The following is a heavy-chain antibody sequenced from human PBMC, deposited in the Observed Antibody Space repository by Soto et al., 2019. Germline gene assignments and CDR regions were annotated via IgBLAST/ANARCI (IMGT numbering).Heavy chain of an antibody. CDR3: ARGGGVYYFDY. CDR2: IYYSGIT. D-gene: IGHD2-8*02. V-gene: IGHV4-59*01. CDR1: GGSISSYY. J-gene: IGHJ4*02. Sequence: SETLSLTCTVSGGSISSYYWSCIRQPPVKLLEWIGYIYYSGITDYNPSLKSRVTISVDTSKSQFSLKLSSVTAADTAVYYCARGGGVYYFDYWGQGTLVTVS.